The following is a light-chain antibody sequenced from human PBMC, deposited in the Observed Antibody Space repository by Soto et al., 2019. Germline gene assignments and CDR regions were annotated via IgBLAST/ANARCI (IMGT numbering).Light chain of an antibody. CDR2: GAS. CDR3: QQEDT. CDR1: QGITSY. J-gene: IGKJ4*01. V-gene: IGKV1-9*01. Sequence: IQLTQSPSSLSASVGDRVTITCRASQGITSYFAWYQQKPGKAPKLLIYGASTLQSGVPSRFSGSRSGTDFTLTISSLQPEDFATYYCQQEDTFGGGTRVEI.